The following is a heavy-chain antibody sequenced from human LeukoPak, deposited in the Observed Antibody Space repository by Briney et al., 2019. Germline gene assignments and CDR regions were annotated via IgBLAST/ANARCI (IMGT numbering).Heavy chain of an antibody. D-gene: IGHD2-21*02. CDR2: IFYSGTT. Sequence: PSETLSLTCHVSGGSISSNSYYWGWIRQPPGKGLEWIGTIFYSGTTYYNPSFKSRLIMSVDTSENQFSLKLGSVTAADTAVYYCARQDCGGDCAWDYWGQGTLVTVSS. J-gene: IGHJ4*02. CDR1: GGSISSNSYY. V-gene: IGHV4-39*01. CDR3: ARQDCGGDCAWDY.